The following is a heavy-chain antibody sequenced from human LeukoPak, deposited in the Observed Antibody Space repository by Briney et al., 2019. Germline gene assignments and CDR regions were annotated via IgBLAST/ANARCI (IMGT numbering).Heavy chain of an antibody. CDR3: ARLVVPAAQRGFVDY. CDR1: GGSFSGYY. Sequence: PSETLSLTCAVYGGSFSGYYWSWIRQPPGKGLEWIGEINHSGSTNYNPSLKSRVTISVDTSKNQFSLKLSSVTAADTPVYYCARLVVPAAQRGFVDYWGQGTLVTVSS. CDR2: INHSGST. D-gene: IGHD2-2*01. J-gene: IGHJ4*02. V-gene: IGHV4-34*01.